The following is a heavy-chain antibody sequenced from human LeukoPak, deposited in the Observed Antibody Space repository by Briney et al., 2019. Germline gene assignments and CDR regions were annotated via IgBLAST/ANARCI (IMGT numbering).Heavy chain of an antibody. CDR3: ARDLLVAAAGTVY. CDR2: IKNDESEK. J-gene: IGHJ4*02. CDR1: GFPFSTYL. V-gene: IGHV3-7*01. Sequence: GSLRLSFAASGFPFSTYLITWVRPAPGKGLGGVANIKNDESEKYYGDSVKGRFTISRDNAKNSLYLQMNSLRAEDTAVYYCARDLLVAAAGTVYWGQRTLVTVSS. D-gene: IGHD6-13*01.